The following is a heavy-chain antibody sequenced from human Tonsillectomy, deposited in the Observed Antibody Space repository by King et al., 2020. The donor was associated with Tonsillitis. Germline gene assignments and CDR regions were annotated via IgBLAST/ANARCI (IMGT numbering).Heavy chain of an antibody. V-gene: IGHV5-51*01. CDR3: ASPSSYSGNIMGAFDI. Sequence: VQLVESGAEVKKPGESLKISCKGSGNNFINYWVGWVRQMPGKGLEWMGIIYPDDSDTRYSPSFQGQVTISADKSISTVYLQWSSLKASDTAMYYCASPSSYSGNIMGAFDIWGQGTLVTVSS. D-gene: IGHD5-18*01. CDR1: GNNFINYW. CDR2: IYPDDSDT. J-gene: IGHJ3*02.